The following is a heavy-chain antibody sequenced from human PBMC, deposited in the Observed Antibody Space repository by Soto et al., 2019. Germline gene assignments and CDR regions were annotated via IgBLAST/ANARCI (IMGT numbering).Heavy chain of an antibody. D-gene: IGHD3-22*01. J-gene: IGHJ4*02. CDR3: ARDDPHYYDSRGLDY. CDR1: GGSISSGGYY. Sequence: LSLTCTVSGGSISSGGYYWSWIRQHPGKGLEWIGYIYYSGSTYYNPSLKSRVTISVDTSKNQFSLKLSSVTAADTAVYYCARDDPHYYDSRGLDYWGQGTLVTVSS. V-gene: IGHV4-31*03. CDR2: IYYSGST.